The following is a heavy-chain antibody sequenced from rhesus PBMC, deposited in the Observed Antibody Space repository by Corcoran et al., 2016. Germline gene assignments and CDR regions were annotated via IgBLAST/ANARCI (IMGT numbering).Heavy chain of an antibody. CDR1: GYTFTDYY. CDR2: INPYNGNT. J-gene: IGHJ4*01. CDR3: ARAPYGNYVDY. Sequence: QVQLVQSGAEVKKPGSSVKVSCKASGYTFTDYYMHWVRQDPRQGLEWMGWINPYNGNTKYAQQFQGRVTITKDTSTNKAYMELGSLSSEDTAVYYCARAPYGNYVDYWGQGVLVTVSS. D-gene: IGHD4-35*01. V-gene: IGHV1S2*01.